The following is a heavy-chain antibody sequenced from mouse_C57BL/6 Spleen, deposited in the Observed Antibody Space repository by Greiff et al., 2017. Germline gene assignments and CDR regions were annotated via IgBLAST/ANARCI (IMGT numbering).Heavy chain of an antibody. CDR3: ARPPYDGYYAWFAY. V-gene: IGHV3-6*01. CDR1: GYSITSGYY. J-gene: IGHJ3*01. D-gene: IGHD2-3*01. CDR2: ISYDGSN. Sequence: EVQLQQSGPGLVKPSQSLSLTCSVTGYSITSGYYWNWIRQFPGNKLEWMGYISYDGSNNYNPSLKNRISITRDTSKNQFFLKLNSVTTEDTATYYCARPPYDGYYAWFAYWGQGTLVTVSA.